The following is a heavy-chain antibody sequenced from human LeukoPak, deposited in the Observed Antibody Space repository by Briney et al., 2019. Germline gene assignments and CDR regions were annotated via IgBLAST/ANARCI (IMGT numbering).Heavy chain of an antibody. J-gene: IGHJ5*02. CDR3: ARRMLWFGELLSYNWFDP. CDR1: GGSFSGYY. V-gene: IGHV4-34*01. Sequence: SETLSLTCAVYGGSFSGYYWSWIRQPPGKGLKWIGEINHSGSTNYNPSLKSRVTISVDTSKNQFSLKLSSVTAADTAVYYCARRMLWFGELLSYNWFDPWGQGTLVTVSS. CDR2: INHSGST. D-gene: IGHD3-10*01.